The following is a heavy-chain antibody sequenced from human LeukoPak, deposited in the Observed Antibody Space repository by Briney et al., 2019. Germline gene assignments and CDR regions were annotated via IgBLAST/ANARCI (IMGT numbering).Heavy chain of an antibody. CDR2: IYYSGST. Sequence: PSETLSLTCTVSGGSISSSGYYWGWIRQPPGKGLEWIGSIYYSGSTYYNPSLKSRVTISVDTSKNQFSLKLSSVTAADTAVYYCAVVAANFHYYYMAVWGKGTTVTVSS. V-gene: IGHV4-39*01. CDR3: AVVAANFHYYYMAV. D-gene: IGHD2-15*01. CDR1: GGSISSSGYY. J-gene: IGHJ6*03.